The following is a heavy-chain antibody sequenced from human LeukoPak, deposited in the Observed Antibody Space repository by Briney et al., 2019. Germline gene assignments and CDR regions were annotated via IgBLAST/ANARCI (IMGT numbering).Heavy chain of an antibody. D-gene: IGHD3-10*01. Sequence: SETLSLTCTVSGGSISSYYWSWIRQPPGKGLEWIGEINHSGSTNYNPSLKSRVTISVDTSKNQLSLKLSSVTAADTAVYYCARSGSGSPPGYWGQGTLVTVSS. CDR3: ARSGSGSPPGY. J-gene: IGHJ4*02. CDR2: INHSGST. CDR1: GGSISSYY. V-gene: IGHV4-34*01.